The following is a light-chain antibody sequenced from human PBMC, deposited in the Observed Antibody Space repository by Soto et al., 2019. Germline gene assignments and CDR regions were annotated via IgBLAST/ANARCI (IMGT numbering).Light chain of an antibody. J-gene: IGLJ1*01. Sequence: SALTQPSSFSVSPGQSITIAFTGTSSDVGAYNFVSWHQQHPGKAPKLMIYNVYDRPSGISYRFSGSKSGNTASLTISGLQGEDEADYYCSAYTVSRTYVFGTGTNVTVL. CDR3: SAYTVSRTYV. V-gene: IGLV2-14*03. CDR1: SSDVGAYNF. CDR2: NVY.